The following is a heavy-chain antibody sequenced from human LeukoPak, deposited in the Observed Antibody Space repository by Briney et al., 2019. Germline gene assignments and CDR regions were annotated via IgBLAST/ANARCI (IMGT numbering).Heavy chain of an antibody. CDR2: ISTSAGTI. CDR3: ARDAIDSSGFDFDH. Sequence: GESLRLSCTASGFTFSDYYMTWIRQAPGKGLEWISYISTSAGTIYYADSVKGRFTISRDNAKNSLYLQMNSLRAEDTAVYYCARDAIDSSGFDFDHWGQGTLVTVSS. CDR1: GFTFSDYY. D-gene: IGHD3-22*01. V-gene: IGHV3-11*01. J-gene: IGHJ4*02.